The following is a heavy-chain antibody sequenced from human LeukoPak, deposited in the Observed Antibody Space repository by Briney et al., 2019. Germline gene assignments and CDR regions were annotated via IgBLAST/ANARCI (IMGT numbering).Heavy chain of an antibody. CDR3: ARDGTGSNSGWYIH. D-gene: IGHD6-19*01. CDR2: IWYDGSNK. Sequence: GGSLRRSCAATGCTFSSHGMHWVRHAPRTGKDWVAVIWYDGSNKYYADSVKGRFTISRDNSKNTLYLQMNSLRAEDTAVYYCARDGTGSNSGWYIHWGQGALVTVSS. J-gene: IGHJ4*02. CDR1: GCTFSSHG. V-gene: IGHV3-33*01.